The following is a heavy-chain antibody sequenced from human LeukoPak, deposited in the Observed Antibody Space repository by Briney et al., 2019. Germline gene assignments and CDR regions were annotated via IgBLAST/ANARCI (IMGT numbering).Heavy chain of an antibody. CDR2: INPNSGGT. Sequence: ASVKVSCKASGYTFTGYYMHWVRQAPGQGLEWMGWINPNSGGTNYAQKFQGRVTMTRDTSISTAYMELSRLRSDDTAVYYCASLGIQLWMSFDWVGSAPVDYWGQGTLVTVSS. CDR1: GYTFTGYY. CDR3: ASLGIQLWMSFDWVGSAPVDY. D-gene: IGHD5-18*01. J-gene: IGHJ4*02. V-gene: IGHV1-2*02.